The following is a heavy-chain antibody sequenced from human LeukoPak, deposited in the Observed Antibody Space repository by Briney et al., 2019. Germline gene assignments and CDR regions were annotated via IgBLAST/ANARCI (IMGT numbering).Heavy chain of an antibody. D-gene: IGHD4-11*01. CDR2: INPSGGST. Sequence: GASVKVSCKASGYTFTSHYMHWVRQAPGQGLEWMGIINPSGGSTSYAQKFQGRVTMTSDTSTSTVYMQLSSLRSEDTAVHYCARAWRYSNYPLDYWGQGTLVTVSS. CDR1: GYTFTSHY. V-gene: IGHV1-46*01. J-gene: IGHJ4*02. CDR3: ARAWRYSNYPLDY.